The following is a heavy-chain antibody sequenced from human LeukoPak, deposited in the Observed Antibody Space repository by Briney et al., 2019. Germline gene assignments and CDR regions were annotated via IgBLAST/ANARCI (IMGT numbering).Heavy chain of an antibody. CDR1: GGSFSGYY. D-gene: IGHD3-22*01. J-gene: IGHJ1*01. CDR3: ARGGDTSGYYYFEYFQH. CDR2: INHSGST. V-gene: IGHV4-34*01. Sequence: PSETLSLTCAVYGGSFSGYYWSWIRQPPGKGLEWIGEINHSGSTNYSPSLKSRVTISVDTSKNQFSVKLSSVTAADTAVYYCARGGDTSGYYYFEYFQHWGQGTLVTVSS.